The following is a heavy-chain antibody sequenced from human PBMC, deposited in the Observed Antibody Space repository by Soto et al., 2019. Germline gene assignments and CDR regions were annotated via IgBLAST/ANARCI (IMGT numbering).Heavy chain of an antibody. D-gene: IGHD2-15*01. CDR2: FDPEDGET. CDR3: GVGYCSGGICPAGSYYYYLMDV. Sequence: ASVKVSCKVSGYTLTELSMHWVRQAPGKGLEWMGGFDPEDGETIYAQKFQGRVTMTEDTSTDTAYMELSSLRSEDTAVYYCGVGYCSGGICPAGSYYYYLMDVCGQGSSVTGSS. J-gene: IGHJ6*02. V-gene: IGHV1-24*01. CDR1: GYTLTELS.